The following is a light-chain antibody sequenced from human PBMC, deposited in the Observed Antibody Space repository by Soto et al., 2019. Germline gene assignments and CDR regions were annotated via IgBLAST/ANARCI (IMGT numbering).Light chain of an antibody. CDR2: KVS. Sequence: DVVMTQSPLSLPVTLGQPASISCRSSQSLVFSDGNTFLNWFHQRPGQSPRRLIYKVSNRESVVQDRFSGSGSGTDFTLKISRVEAEDVRFYYCMHGTHWPGTFGQGTKLEIK. CDR3: MHGTHWPGT. V-gene: IGKV2-30*01. J-gene: IGKJ2*01. CDR1: QSLVFSDGNTF.